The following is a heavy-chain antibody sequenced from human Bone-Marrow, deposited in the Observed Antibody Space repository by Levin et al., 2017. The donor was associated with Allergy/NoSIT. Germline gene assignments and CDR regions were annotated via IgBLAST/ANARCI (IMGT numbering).Heavy chain of an antibody. CDR3: VRHVDGSSWLD. Sequence: GGSLRLSCAASGFTFSGSAMHWVRQASGKGLEWIGRIRSKTHSYATAYGASMQDRFTISRDASKNTAYLQVNSLNTEDAAVYYCVRHVDGSSWLDWGQGTLVTVSS. J-gene: IGHJ4*02. CDR1: GFTFSGSA. V-gene: IGHV3-73*01. CDR2: IRSKTHSYAT. D-gene: IGHD6-13*01.